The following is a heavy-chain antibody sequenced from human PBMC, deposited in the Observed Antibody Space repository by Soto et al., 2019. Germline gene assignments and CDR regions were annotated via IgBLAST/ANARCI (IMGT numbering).Heavy chain of an antibody. CDR1: GFTFSSYG. D-gene: IGHD4-17*01. J-gene: IGHJ4*02. V-gene: IGHV3-30*03. Sequence: GGSLRLSCAASGFTFSSYGMHWVRQAPGKGLEWVAVISYDGSNKYYADSVKGRFTISRDNSKNTLYLQMNSLRAEDTAVYYCAVSTVTIVSPYFDYWGQGTLVTVSS. CDR3: AVSTVTIVSPYFDY. CDR2: ISYDGSNK.